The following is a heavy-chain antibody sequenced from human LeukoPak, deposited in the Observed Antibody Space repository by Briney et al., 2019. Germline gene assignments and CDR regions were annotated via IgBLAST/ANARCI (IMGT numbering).Heavy chain of an antibody. V-gene: IGHV1-69*13. J-gene: IGHJ5*02. CDR1: GGTFSSYA. Sequence: SVKVSCKASGGTFSSYAISWVRQAPGQGLEWMGGIIPIFGTANYAQKFQSRVTITADESTSTAYMELSSLRSEDTAVYYCARDRGQPRYCSSTSCYNPQWFDPWGQGTLVTVSS. D-gene: IGHD2-2*02. CDR3: ARDRGQPRYCSSTSCYNPQWFDP. CDR2: IIPIFGTA.